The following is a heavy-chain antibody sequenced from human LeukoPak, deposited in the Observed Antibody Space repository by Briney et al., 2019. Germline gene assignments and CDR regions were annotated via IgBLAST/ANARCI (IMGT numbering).Heavy chain of an antibody. CDR2: IIPIFGTA. Sequence: SVKVSCKASGGTFSSYAISWVRQAPGQGLEWMGGIIPIFGTANYAQKFQGRVTITADESTSTAYMELSSLRSEDTAVYYCASGYCSGGSCYRVEPDYWGQGTLDTVSS. CDR3: ASGYCSGGSCYRVEPDY. D-gene: IGHD2-15*01. CDR1: GGTFSSYA. J-gene: IGHJ4*02. V-gene: IGHV1-69*01.